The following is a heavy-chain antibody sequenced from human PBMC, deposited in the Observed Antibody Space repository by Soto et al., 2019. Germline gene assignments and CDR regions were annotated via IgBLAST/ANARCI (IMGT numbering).Heavy chain of an antibody. CDR3: ARGVHCSGGSCYSGPLNDY. CDR1: GGSISSYY. Sequence: SETLSLTCTVSGGSISSYYWSWIWQPPGKGLEWIGYIYYSGSTNYNPSLKSRVTISVDTSKNQFSLKLSSVTAADTAVYYCARGVHCSGGSCYSGPLNDYWGQGTLVTVSS. J-gene: IGHJ4*02. CDR2: IYYSGST. V-gene: IGHV4-59*01. D-gene: IGHD2-15*01.